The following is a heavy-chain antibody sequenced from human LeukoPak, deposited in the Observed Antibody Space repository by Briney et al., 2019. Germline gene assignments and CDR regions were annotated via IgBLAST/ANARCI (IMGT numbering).Heavy chain of an antibody. CDR3: ARLYCSGGSCYPYSLYYFDY. D-gene: IGHD2-15*01. CDR2: INPNSGGT. J-gene: IGHJ4*02. Sequence: GASVKVSCKASGYTFTDYYLHWVRQAPGQGLEWIGRINPNSGGTNYAQKFQGRVTMTRDTSISTAYMELSRLRSDDTAVYYCARLYCSGGSCYPYSLYYFDYWGQGTLVTVSS. CDR1: GYTFTDYY. V-gene: IGHV1-2*06.